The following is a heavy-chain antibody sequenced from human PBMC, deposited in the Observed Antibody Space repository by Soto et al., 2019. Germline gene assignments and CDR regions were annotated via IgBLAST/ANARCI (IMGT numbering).Heavy chain of an antibody. CDR3: ARNRLGDPLYYFDY. Sequence: PGGSLRLSCAASGFTFSSYSMNWVRQAPGKGLEWVSSISSSSSYIYYADSVKGRFTISRDNAKNSLYLQMNSLRAEDTAVYYCARNRLGDPLYYFDYGGQGTLVTVSS. J-gene: IGHJ4*02. D-gene: IGHD2-21*02. CDR2: ISSSSSYI. CDR1: GFTFSSYS. V-gene: IGHV3-21*01.